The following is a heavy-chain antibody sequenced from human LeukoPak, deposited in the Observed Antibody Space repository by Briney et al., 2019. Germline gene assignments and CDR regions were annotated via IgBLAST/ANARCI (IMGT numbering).Heavy chain of an antibody. Sequence: GGSLRLSCAASGFTFSSYSMNWVRQAPGKGLEWVSYISSSSSTIYYADSVKGRFTISRDNAKNSLYLQMNSLRAEDAAVYYCARDERMTAFDYWGQGTLVTVSS. V-gene: IGHV3-48*01. CDR1: GFTFSSYS. CDR3: ARDERMTAFDY. D-gene: IGHD2-21*02. CDR2: ISSSSSTI. J-gene: IGHJ4*02.